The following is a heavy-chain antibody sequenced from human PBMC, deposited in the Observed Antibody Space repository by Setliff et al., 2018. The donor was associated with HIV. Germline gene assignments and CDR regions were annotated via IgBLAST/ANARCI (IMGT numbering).Heavy chain of an antibody. CDR3: ALTGHRLLRGYMDV. V-gene: IGHV4-4*07. CDR1: DDPISSYY. Sequence: LSETLSLTCYVTDDPISSYYWSWVRQPAGKGLEWIGRLYVSGDTNYNPSLKSRVTMSLETSKKHFSLNLKSVTAADTAVYYCALTGHRLLRGYMDVWGKGTTVTVSS. CDR2: LYVSGDT. D-gene: IGHD2-15*01. J-gene: IGHJ6*03.